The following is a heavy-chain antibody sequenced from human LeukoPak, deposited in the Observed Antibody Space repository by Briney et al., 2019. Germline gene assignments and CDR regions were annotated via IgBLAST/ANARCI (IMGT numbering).Heavy chain of an antibody. CDR3: ARGPIVVVPAAIHSHYYYMDV. CDR2: IIPIFGTA. V-gene: IGHV1-69*13. Sequence: SVKVSCKASGGTFSSYAISWVRQAPGQGLEWMGGIIPIFGTANYAQKFEGRVTITADESTSTAYMELSSLRSEDTAVYYCARGPIVVVPAAIHSHYYYMDVWGKGTTVTVSS. J-gene: IGHJ6*03. D-gene: IGHD2-2*02. CDR1: GGTFSSYA.